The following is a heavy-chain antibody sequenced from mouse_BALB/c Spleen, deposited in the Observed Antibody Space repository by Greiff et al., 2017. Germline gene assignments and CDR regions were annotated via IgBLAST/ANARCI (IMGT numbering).Heavy chain of an antibody. CDR3: ARAYYGSSARFAY. CDR1: GFTFSSYA. J-gene: IGHJ3*01. Sequence: EVQGVESGGGLVKPGGSLKLSCAASGFTFSSYAMSWVRQSPEKRLEWVAEISSGGSYTYYPDTVTGRFTISRDNAKNTLYLEMSSLRSEDTAMYYCARAYYGSSARFAYWGQGTLVTVSA. D-gene: IGHD1-1*01. CDR2: ISSGGSYT. V-gene: IGHV5-9-4*01.